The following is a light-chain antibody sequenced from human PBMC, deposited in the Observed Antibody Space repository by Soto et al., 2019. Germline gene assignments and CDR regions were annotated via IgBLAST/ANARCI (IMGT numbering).Light chain of an antibody. V-gene: IGKV3-11*01. CDR3: QQRSNWPSIT. Sequence: EIVSKKHPAILSVSHGAGAPIPCRTSENVRTQVGWYQQKPGQAHRLLIYYASNRATGIPHRFIGSGSGTDFTLPIISLEPEDFAVYYCQQRSNWPSITVGQGTRLEIK. J-gene: IGKJ5*01. CDR1: ENVRTQ. CDR2: YAS.